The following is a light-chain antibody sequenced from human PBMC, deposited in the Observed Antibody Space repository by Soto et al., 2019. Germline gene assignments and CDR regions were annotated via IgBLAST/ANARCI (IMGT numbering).Light chain of an antibody. CDR3: QQYNNWPAIT. Sequence: EIVMTQSPPTPSMSPGERAALSCRASQSISSKLAWYQQKPGQAPRLLIYGTSTRVTGIPARFSGSGSGTEFTLTISSLQSEDFAVYYCQQYNNWPAITFGQGTRLEIK. CDR2: GTS. V-gene: IGKV3D-15*01. J-gene: IGKJ5*01. CDR1: QSISSK.